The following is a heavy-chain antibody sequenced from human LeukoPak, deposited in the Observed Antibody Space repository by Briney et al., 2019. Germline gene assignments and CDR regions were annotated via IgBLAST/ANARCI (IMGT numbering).Heavy chain of an antibody. Sequence: SETLSLTCVVYGGSFSHYYWTWIRQAPGKGLEWIGEIHHSGTTNYNPSLKSRLTTSIDTSRNQFSLKLNSVTAADTAIYYCAGPDLVDYYFDYWGQGTLVTVSS. CDR3: AGPDLVDYYFDY. CDR1: GGSFSHYY. J-gene: IGHJ4*02. V-gene: IGHV4-34*01. D-gene: IGHD4/OR15-4a*01. CDR2: IHHSGTT.